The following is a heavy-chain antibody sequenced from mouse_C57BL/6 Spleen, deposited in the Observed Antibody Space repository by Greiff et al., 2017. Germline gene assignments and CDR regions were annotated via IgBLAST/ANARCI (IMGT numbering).Heavy chain of an antibody. J-gene: IGHJ2*01. Sequence: VQLQQPGAELVKPGASVKLSCKASGYTFTSYWMHWVKQRPEQGLEWIGMIHPNSGSTNYNEKFKSKATLTVDKSSSTAYMQLSSLTSEDSAVYYCAREDYYGSSFDYWGQGTTLTVSS. CDR2: IHPNSGST. CDR1: GYTFTSYW. V-gene: IGHV1-64*01. D-gene: IGHD1-1*01. CDR3: AREDYYGSSFDY.